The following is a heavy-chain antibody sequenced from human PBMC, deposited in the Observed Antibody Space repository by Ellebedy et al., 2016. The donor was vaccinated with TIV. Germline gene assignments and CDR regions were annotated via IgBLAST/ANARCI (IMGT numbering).Heavy chain of an antibody. CDR2: ISPSGGST. CDR1: GYTFTGYY. J-gene: IGHJ5*02. Sequence: ASVQVSCXASGYTFTGYYMHWVRQAPGQGLEWMGMISPSGGSTNYAQKFQGRVTMTRDTSTRTVYMELSDLRSDDTAVYYCAREIGRQAVADTPWGQGTLVTVSS. V-gene: IGHV1-46*01. D-gene: IGHD6-13*01. CDR3: AREIGRQAVADTP.